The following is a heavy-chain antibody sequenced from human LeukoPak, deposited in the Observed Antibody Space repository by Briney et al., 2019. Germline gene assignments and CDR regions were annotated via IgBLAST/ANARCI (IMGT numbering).Heavy chain of an antibody. V-gene: IGHV3-20*04. D-gene: IGHD3-3*01. CDR1: GFTFDDYG. CDR2: ISRDGGRT. J-gene: IGHJ4*02. Sequence: GGSLRLSCAASGFTSGFTFDDYGMNWVRQVPGKGLEWVSGISRDGGRTGYADSVQGRLTISRDNSRNSLHLQMNSPRVEDTAFYYCVKDSNYDFWSGYYKGFDNWGQGTLVTVSS. CDR3: VKDSNYDFWSGYYKGFDN.